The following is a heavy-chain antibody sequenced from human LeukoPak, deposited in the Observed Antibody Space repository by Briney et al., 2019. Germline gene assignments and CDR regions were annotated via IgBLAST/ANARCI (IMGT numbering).Heavy chain of an antibody. CDR2: IIPIFGTA. CDR1: GGTFSSYA. J-gene: IGHJ4*02. V-gene: IGHV1-69*13. D-gene: IGHD6-13*01. CDR3: ARDAGPEAAAGDY. Sequence: SVKVSCKASGGTFSSYAISWVRQAPGQGLEWMGGIIPIFGTANYAQKFQGRVTITADESASTAYMELSSLRSEDTAVYYCARDAGPEAAAGDYWGQGTLVTVSS.